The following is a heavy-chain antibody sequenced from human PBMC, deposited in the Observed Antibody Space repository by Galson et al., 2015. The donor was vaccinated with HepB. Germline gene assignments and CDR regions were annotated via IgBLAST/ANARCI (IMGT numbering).Heavy chain of an antibody. Sequence: SVKVSCKASGFTFTSSAVQWVRQARGQRLEWIGWIVVGSGNTNYAQKFQERVTITRDMSTSTAYMELSSLRSEDTAVYYCAVGDSSGYHYPYFDYWGQGTLVTVSS. V-gene: IGHV1-58*01. J-gene: IGHJ4*02. CDR2: IVVGSGNT. CDR3: AVGDSSGYHYPYFDY. CDR1: GFTFTSSA. D-gene: IGHD3-22*01.